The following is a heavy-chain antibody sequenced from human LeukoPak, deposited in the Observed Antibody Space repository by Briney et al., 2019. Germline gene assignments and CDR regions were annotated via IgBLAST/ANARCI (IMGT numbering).Heavy chain of an antibody. D-gene: IGHD4-17*01. CDR3: ARDYGDYSYYFDY. CDR1: GFTFSSYA. V-gene: IGHV3-74*01. Sequence: QPGGSLRLSCAASGFTFSSYAMSWVRQAPGKGLVWVSRINSDGSSTSYADSVKGRFTISRDNAKNTLYLQMNSLRAEDTAVYYCARDYGDYSYYFDYWGQGTLVTVS. J-gene: IGHJ4*02. CDR2: INSDGSST.